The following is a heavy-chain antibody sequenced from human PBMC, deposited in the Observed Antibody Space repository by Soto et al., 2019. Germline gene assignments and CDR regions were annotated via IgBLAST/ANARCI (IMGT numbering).Heavy chain of an antibody. V-gene: IGHV3-7*01. D-gene: IGHD6-19*01. CDR2: IKQDGSEK. J-gene: IGHJ3*02. CDR1: GFTFSSYW. CDR3: ARGSRAVGICGAFDI. Sequence: EVQLVESGGGLVQPGGSLRLSCAASGFTFSSYWMSWVRQAPGKGLEWVANIKQDGSEKYYVDSVKGRFTLSRDNAKNSLYLQRNSLRAEETAVYYCARGSRAVGICGAFDIWGQGTMVTVSS.